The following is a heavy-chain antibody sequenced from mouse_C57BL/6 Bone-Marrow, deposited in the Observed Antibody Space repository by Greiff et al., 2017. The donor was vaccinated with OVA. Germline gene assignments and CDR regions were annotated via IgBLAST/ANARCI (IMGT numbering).Heavy chain of an antibody. J-gene: IGHJ2*01. Sequence: QVQLQQSGAELARPGASVKLSCKASGYTFTSYGISWVKQRTGQGLEWIGEIYPRSGNTYYNEKFKGKATLTADKTSSTAYMELRSLTSEDSAVYFCARERWDYSFDYWGQGTTLTVSS. V-gene: IGHV1-81*01. D-gene: IGHD1-1*01. CDR2: IYPRSGNT. CDR3: ARERWDYSFDY. CDR1: GYTFTSYG.